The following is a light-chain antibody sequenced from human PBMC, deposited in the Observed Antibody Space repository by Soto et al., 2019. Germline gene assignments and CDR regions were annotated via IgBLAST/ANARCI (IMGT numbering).Light chain of an antibody. CDR2: DAS. CDR1: QDIRKH. V-gene: IGKV1-33*01. CDR3: QQYENLPPS. Sequence: DIQMTQSPSSLSASVRDRVTITCQASQDIRKHLIWYQQTPGKAPKLLIYDASNLETGVPSRFSGSGSGTYFTFTISSLQSEDIATYYCQQYENLPPSFGGGTKVEIK. J-gene: IGKJ4*01.